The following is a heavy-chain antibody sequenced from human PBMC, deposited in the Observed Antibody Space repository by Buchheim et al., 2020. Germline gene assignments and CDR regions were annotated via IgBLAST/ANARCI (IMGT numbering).Heavy chain of an antibody. CDR3: AKDDSSGDCPDY. D-gene: IGHD3-22*01. CDR1: GFTFSSYG. CDR2: ISYDGSNK. Sequence: QVQLVESGGGVVQPGRSLRLSCAASGFTFSSYGMHWVRQAPGKGLEWVAVISYDGSNKYYADSVKGRFTISRDNSKNTLYLQMNSRRAEDTAVYYCAKDDSSGDCPDYCGEGTL. J-gene: IGHJ4*02. V-gene: IGHV3-30*18.